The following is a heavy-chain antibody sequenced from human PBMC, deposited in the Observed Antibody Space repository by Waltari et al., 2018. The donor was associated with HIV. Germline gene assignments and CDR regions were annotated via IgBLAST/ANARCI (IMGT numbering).Heavy chain of an antibody. CDR2: IIPANGNT. CDR1: GPTLSNYP. Sequence: QVQLVQSGAVVKKPGASVKVSCQASGPTLSNYPVHWVRQAPGQRLWRMGWIIPANGNTKYSQKFQGTVTFAWDTSANTAFMDLRSLRSEDTAVYSCARESWNDAFSHNYFDSWGQGTLVTVSS. J-gene: IGHJ5*01. D-gene: IGHD3-3*02. V-gene: IGHV1-3*01. CDR3: ARESWNDAFSHNYFDS.